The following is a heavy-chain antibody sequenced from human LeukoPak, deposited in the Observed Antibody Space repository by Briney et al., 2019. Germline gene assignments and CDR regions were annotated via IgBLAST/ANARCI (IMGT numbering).Heavy chain of an antibody. Sequence: PSETLSLTCTVSGGSISSYYWSWIRQPAGKGLEWIGRIYTSGGTNYNPSLKSRVTMSADTSKNQFSLKLSSVTAADTAVYYCARIYCSGGSCYYFDYWGQGTLVTVSS. CDR2: IYTSGGT. V-gene: IGHV4-4*07. CDR3: ARIYCSGGSCYYFDY. D-gene: IGHD2-15*01. CDR1: GGSISSYY. J-gene: IGHJ4*02.